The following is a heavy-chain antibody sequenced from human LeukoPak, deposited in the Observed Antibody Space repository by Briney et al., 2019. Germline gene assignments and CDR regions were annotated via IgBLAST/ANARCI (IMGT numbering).Heavy chain of an antibody. CDR1: GFTFSSYE. CDR2: ISSSGSTI. Sequence: GGSLRLSCAASGFTFSSYEMNWVRQAPGKGLEWVSYISSSGSTIYYADSVKGRFTISRDSAKNSLYLQMNSLRAEDTAVYYCARDRESYGSGNTYYYYYMDVWGKGTTVTVSS. V-gene: IGHV3-48*03. J-gene: IGHJ6*03. D-gene: IGHD3-10*01. CDR3: ARDRESYGSGNTYYYYYMDV.